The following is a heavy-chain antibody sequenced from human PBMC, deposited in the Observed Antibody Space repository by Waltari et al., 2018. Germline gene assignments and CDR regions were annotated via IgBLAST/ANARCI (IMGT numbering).Heavy chain of an antibody. V-gene: IGHV3-7*01. CDR3: ATGGDDYSDYGFYDY. CDR2: IKQDGSEK. Sequence: EVQLVESGGGLVQPGGSLRLSCTASGFTFSSYWMSWVRQAPGKGLDWVANIKQDGSEKYFVDSVKGRFTISRDNAKNSLYLQMNSLRVEDTAVYYCATGGDDYSDYGFYDYWGQGTLVTVSS. J-gene: IGHJ4*02. D-gene: IGHD4-17*01. CDR1: GFTFSSYW.